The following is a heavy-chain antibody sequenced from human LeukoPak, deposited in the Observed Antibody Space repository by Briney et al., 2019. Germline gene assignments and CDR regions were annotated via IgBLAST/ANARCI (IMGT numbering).Heavy chain of an antibody. CDR2: IYYSGST. D-gene: IGHD6-19*01. Sequence: SETLSPTCTVSGGSISSSSYYWGWIRQPPGKGLEGIGSIYYSGSTYYNPSLKSRVTIYVDTSKNQLSLKLSSVTAADTAVYYCARTPRPRIAVAGTVGWGQGTLVTVSS. V-gene: IGHV4-39*01. CDR1: GGSISSSSYY. J-gene: IGHJ4*02. CDR3: ARTPRPRIAVAGTVG.